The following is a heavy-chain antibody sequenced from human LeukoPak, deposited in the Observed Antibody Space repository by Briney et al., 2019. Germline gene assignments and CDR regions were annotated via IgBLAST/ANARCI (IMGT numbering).Heavy chain of an antibody. CDR1: GFTFSSYA. Sequence: GGSLRLSCAASGFTFSSYAMSWVRQAPGEGLEWVANIQEDGSEKNLLDSVKGRFTVSRDNAKNSLYLQMNSLRVEDTAVYYCARARGYGDYTLSGPLGYWGRGTLVTVSS. CDR2: IQEDGSEK. CDR3: ARARGYGDYTLSGPLGY. J-gene: IGHJ4*03. D-gene: IGHD4-17*01. V-gene: IGHV3-7*01.